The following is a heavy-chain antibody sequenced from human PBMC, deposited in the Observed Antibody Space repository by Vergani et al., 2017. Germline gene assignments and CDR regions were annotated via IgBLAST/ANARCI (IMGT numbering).Heavy chain of an antibody. J-gene: IGHJ3*02. D-gene: IGHD3-22*01. CDR2: INRNSGGT. Sequence: QVQLVQSGAEVKKPGASVKVSCKASGYTFTGYYMHWVRQAPGQGLEWMGWINRNSGGTNYAQKFQGRVTRTRDTSISTAYMGLSRLRSDDTAVYYCAGEGSDYYDSSGYYVLGSFDIWGQGTMVTVSS. CDR3: AGEGSDYYDSSGYYVLGSFDI. CDR1: GYTFTGYY. V-gene: IGHV1-2*02.